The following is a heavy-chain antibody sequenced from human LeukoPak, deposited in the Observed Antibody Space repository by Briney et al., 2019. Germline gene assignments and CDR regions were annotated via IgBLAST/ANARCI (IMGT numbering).Heavy chain of an antibody. V-gene: IGHV4-39*01. CDR1: GGSISSTSYY. CDR3: ARSSGLLIRGVPIAY. CDR2: IYYSGST. J-gene: IGHJ4*02. D-gene: IGHD3-10*01. Sequence: SETLSLTCTVSGGSISSTSYYWGWIRQPPGKELEWIGTIYYSGSTYHNPSIKSRVTISVDTNKNQFSLKMRSGTAEDTAVYYCARSSGLLIRGVPIAYWGQGALVSVCS.